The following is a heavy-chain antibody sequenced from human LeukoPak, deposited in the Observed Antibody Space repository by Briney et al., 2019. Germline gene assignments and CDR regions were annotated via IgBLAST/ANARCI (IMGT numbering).Heavy chain of an antibody. CDR2: INTNTGNP. V-gene: IGHV7-4-1*02. J-gene: IGHJ6*03. Sequence: GASVKVSCKASGYTFTSYAMNWVRQAPGQGLEWMGWINTNTGNPTYAQGFTGRFVFSLDTSVSTAYPQISSLKAEDTAVYYCARDQSSSWSSYYYMDVWGKGTTVTVSS. CDR3: ARDQSSSWSSYYYMDV. D-gene: IGHD6-6*01. CDR1: GYTFTSYA.